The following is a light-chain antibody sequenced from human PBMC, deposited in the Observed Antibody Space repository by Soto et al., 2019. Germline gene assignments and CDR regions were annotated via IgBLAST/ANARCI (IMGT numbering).Light chain of an antibody. CDR3: SSYTSTSTYV. Sequence: QSVLTQPPSVSGSPGQSITISCTGTSSDVGGYNYVSWDQQHPGKAPKLMIYDVSNRPSGVSNRFSGSKSGNTASLTISGLQAEDEADYHCSSYTSTSTYVFGTGTKVTVL. CDR1: SSDVGGYNY. J-gene: IGLJ1*01. V-gene: IGLV2-14*01. CDR2: DVS.